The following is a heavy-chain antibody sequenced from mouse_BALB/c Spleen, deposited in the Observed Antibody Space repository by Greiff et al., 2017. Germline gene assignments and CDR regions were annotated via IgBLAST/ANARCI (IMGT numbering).Heavy chain of an antibody. CDR2: IDPENGNT. V-gene: IGHV14-1*02. CDR1: GFNIKDYY. CDR3: ASSMVTRAMDY. D-gene: IGHD2-1*01. Sequence: VQLQQSGAELVRPGALVKLSCKASGFNIKDYYMHWVKQRPEQGLEWIGWIDPENGNTIYDPKFQGKASITADTSSNTAYLQLSSLTSEDTAVYYCASSMVTRAMDYWGQGTSVTVSS. J-gene: IGHJ4*01.